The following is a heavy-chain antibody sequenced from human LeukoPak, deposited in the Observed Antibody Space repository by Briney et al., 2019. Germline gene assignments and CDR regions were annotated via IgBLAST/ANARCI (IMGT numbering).Heavy chain of an antibody. CDR3: ARSGKIYFDWLLDY. D-gene: IGHD3-9*01. V-gene: IGHV3-30*04. CDR2: ISYDGSNK. CDR1: GFTFSSYA. J-gene: IGHJ4*02. Sequence: GRSLRLSCAASGFTFSSYAMHWVRQAPGKGLEWVAVISYDGSNKYYADSVKGRFTSSWDNAKKSLYLQMNSLRAEDTAVYYCARSGKIYFDWLLDYWGQGTLVTVSS.